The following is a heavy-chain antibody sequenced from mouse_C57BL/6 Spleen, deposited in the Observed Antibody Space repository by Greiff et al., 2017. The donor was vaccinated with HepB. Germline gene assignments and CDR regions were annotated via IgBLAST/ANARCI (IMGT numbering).Heavy chain of an antibody. CDR1: GFTFSDYG. D-gene: IGHD1-1*01. J-gene: IGHJ2*01. Sequence: EVQLVESGGGLVKPGGSLKLSCAASGFTFSDYGMHWVRQAPEKGLEWVAYISSGSSTIYYADTVKGRFTISRDNAKNTLFLQMTSLRSEDTAMYYGASRYYYGRGYFDYWGQGTTLTVSS. CDR2: ISSGSSTI. V-gene: IGHV5-17*01. CDR3: ASRYYYGRGYFDY.